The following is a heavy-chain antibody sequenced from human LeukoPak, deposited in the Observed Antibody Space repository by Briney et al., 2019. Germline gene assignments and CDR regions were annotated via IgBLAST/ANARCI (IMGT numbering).Heavy chain of an antibody. Sequence: AAVKVSCKASGYTFTSYGISWVRQAPGQGLEWMGIINPSGGTTSYAQKFQGRVTMTRDMSTSTVYMELSSPRSEDTAVYYCARDIQDYGDTFDYWGQGTLVTVSS. D-gene: IGHD4-17*01. CDR3: ARDIQDYGDTFDY. J-gene: IGHJ4*02. CDR1: GYTFTSYG. V-gene: IGHV1-46*01. CDR2: INPSGGTT.